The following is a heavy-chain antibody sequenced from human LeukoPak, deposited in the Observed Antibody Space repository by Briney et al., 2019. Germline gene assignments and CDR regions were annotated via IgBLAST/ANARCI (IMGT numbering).Heavy chain of an antibody. J-gene: IGHJ4*02. CDR3: AKGRTAVAGVYFFDN. CDR2: ISGSGIST. V-gene: IGHV3-23*01. D-gene: IGHD6-19*01. Sequence: PGGPLRLSCEASGFTFSNYAMTWVRQAPGKGLEWVSAISGSGISTYYTDSVKGRFTISRDNSKNTLYLQMNSLRAEDTALYHCAKGRTAVAGVYFFDNWGQGTLVAVSS. CDR1: GFTFSNYA.